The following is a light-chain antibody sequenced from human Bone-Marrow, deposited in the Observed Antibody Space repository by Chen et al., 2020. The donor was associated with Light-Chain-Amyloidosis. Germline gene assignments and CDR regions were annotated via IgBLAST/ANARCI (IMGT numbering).Light chain of an antibody. J-gene: IGLJ3*02. Sequence: SYVLTQPSSVSVAPGQTATIACGGNNIGSKSVHWYQQTPGQAPLLVVYDDSDRPSGIPERLSCSNSGNTATLTISRVEAGDEADYYCQVWDRSSDRPVFGGGTKLTVL. V-gene: IGLV3-21*02. CDR1: NIGSKS. CDR3: QVWDRSSDRPV. CDR2: DDS.